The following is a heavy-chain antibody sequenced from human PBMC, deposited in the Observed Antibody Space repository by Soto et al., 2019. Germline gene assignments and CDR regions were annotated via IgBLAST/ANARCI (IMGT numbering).Heavy chain of an antibody. V-gene: IGHV4-39*01. CDR1: GGSIYRSGYY. D-gene: IGHD2-15*01. J-gene: IGHJ4*02. CDR2: IDYNGVT. CDR3: GKVLVGATGHTDSDS. Sequence: SETLSLTCTVSGGSIYRSGYYWGWIRQPPGRGLEWIGNIDYNGVTYSNPSLKSRVTISRDTSKDQFSLKLTSVTAADTALYYCGKVLVGATGHTDSDSWGPGTLVTVS.